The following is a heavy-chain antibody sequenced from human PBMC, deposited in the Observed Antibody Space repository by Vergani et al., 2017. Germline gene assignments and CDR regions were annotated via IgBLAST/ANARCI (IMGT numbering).Heavy chain of an antibody. J-gene: IGHJ4*02. D-gene: IGHD3-9*01. CDR3: ARDTALHFDWLQGPFDY. CDR2: IKQDGSEK. CDR1: GFTFSSYW. Sequence: EVQLVESGGGLVQPGGSLRLSCAASGFTFSSYWMSWVRQAPGKGLEWVANIKQDGSEKYYVDSVKGRFTISSDNAKNSLYLQMNSLRAEDTAVYYCARDTALHFDWLQGPFDYGGQGTLVTVSS. V-gene: IGHV3-7*01.